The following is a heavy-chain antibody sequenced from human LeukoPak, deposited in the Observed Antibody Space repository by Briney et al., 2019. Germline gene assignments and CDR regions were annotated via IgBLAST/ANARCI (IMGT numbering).Heavy chain of an antibody. CDR1: GFTFSSYG. CDR3: AKDPRYCSSTSCYAFDI. D-gene: IGHD2-2*01. J-gene: IGHJ3*02. CDR2: IRYDGSNK. Sequence: GGSLRLSCAASGFTFSSYGMHWVRQAPGKGLEWVAFIRYDGSNKYYADFVKGRFTISRDNSKNTLYLQMNSLRAEDTAVYYCAKDPRYCSSTSCYAFDIWGQGTMVTVSS. V-gene: IGHV3-30*02.